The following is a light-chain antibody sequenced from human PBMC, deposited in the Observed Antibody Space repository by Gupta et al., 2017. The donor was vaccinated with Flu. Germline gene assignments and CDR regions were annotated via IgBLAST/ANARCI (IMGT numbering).Light chain of an antibody. J-gene: IGKJ4*01. V-gene: IGKV1-33*01. CDR1: QDINKY. CDR3: QQYDHLPSLT. CDR2: DAS. Sequence: SSLSASVGDRVTITCQASQDINKYLNWYQQKPGEAPKLLIYDASNLETGVPSRFSGSGSGTDFTFTISSLQPEDIATYYCQQYDHLPSLTFGGGTKVEI.